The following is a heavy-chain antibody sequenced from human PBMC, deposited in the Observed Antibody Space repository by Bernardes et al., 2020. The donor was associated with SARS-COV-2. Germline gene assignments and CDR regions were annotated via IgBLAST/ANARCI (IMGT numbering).Heavy chain of an antibody. Sequence: GGSLRLSCAASGFTFTNAWMSWVRQAPGKGLEWVGRIKRKIDGGTTDYAAPVKGRFTISRDDSKNTLYLQMNSLGVEDTAVYYCAKDLFWWSASDYWGQGTLVTVSP. CDR2: IKRKIDGGTT. D-gene: IGHD2-21*01. CDR3: AKDLFWWSASDY. V-gene: IGHV3-15*01. J-gene: IGHJ4*02. CDR1: GFTFTNAW.